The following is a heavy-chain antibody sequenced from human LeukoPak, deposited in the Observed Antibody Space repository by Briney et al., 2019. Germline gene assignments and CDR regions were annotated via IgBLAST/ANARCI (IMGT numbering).Heavy chain of an antibody. Sequence: SGGSLRLSCAASAFTFRSYAMLWVRQAPGKGLEWVSTVSGSGGSTYYADSVKGRFTISRDNSNNTLYLQMNSLRAEDTAVYYCARGAASRGYTYVANWGQGTLVTVSS. J-gene: IGHJ4*02. CDR3: ARGAASRGYTYVAN. V-gene: IGHV3-23*01. D-gene: IGHD5-18*01. CDR2: VSGSGGST. CDR1: AFTFRSYA.